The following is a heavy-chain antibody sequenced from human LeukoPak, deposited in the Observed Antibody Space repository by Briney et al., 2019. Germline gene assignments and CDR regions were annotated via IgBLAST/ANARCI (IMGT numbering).Heavy chain of an antibody. J-gene: IGHJ4*02. D-gene: IGHD2-15*01. Sequence: PSQTLSLTCAVSGGSISSGGYSWSWIRQPPGKGLEWIGYIYHSGSTYYNPSLKSRVTISVDRSKNQFSLKLSSVTAAHTAVYYCAREDLGYCSGGSCSGGFDYWGQGTLVTVSS. CDR2: IYHSGST. V-gene: IGHV4-30-2*01. CDR1: GGSISSGGYS. CDR3: AREDLGYCSGGSCSGGFDY.